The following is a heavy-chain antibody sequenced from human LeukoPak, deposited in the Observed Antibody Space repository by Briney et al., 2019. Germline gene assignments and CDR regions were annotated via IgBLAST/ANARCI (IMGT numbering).Heavy chain of an antibody. CDR3: ARGVLGYYYFDL. J-gene: IGHJ2*01. Sequence: SETLSPTCAIYGGSFSGYYWSWIRQPPGKGLEWIGEIHHSGSTSYKPSLKSRGTISGDSSKNQFSLKLTSVTAADTAVYYCARGVLGYYYFDLWGRGTLVTVSS. CDR2: IHHSGST. V-gene: IGHV4-34*01. D-gene: IGHD3-16*01. CDR1: GGSFSGYY.